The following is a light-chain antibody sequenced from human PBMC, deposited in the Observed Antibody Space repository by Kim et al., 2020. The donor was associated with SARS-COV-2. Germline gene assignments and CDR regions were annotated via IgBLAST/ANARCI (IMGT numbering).Light chain of an antibody. CDR2: AAS. J-gene: IGKJ3*01. CDR3: QQDNSFPFT. Sequence: APGGDRVTITCRARQGISSLLAWYQQKPVKAPKLLIYAASSLLSGVPSRFGGSGSGTEFTLTISSLQPEDFATYYCQQDNSFPFTFGEGTRVDIK. V-gene: IGKV1-12*01. CDR1: QGISSL.